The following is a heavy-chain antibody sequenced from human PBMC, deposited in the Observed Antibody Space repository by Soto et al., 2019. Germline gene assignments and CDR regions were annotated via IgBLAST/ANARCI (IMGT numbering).Heavy chain of an antibody. CDR1: GGSFSGYY. Sequence: PSETLSLTCAVYGGSFSGYYWSWIRQPPGKGLEWIGEINHSGSTNYNPSLKSRVTISVDTSKNQFSLKLSSVTAADTAVYYCARRLPVDTMIGFDYWGQGTLVTVSS. V-gene: IGHV4-34*01. CDR3: ARRLPVDTMIGFDY. D-gene: IGHD3-22*01. CDR2: INHSGST. J-gene: IGHJ4*02.